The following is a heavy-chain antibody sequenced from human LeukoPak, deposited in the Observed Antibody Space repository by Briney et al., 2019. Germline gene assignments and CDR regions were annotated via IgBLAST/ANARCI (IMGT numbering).Heavy chain of an antibody. V-gene: IGHV4-59*01. Sequence: SETLSLTCAVSGGSISSYYWSWIRQPPGKGLEWIGYIYYSGSTNYNPSLKSRVTISVDTSKNQFSLKLSSVTAADTAVYYCARAGTPNWFDPWGQGTLVTVSS. D-gene: IGHD6-13*01. CDR2: IYYSGST. CDR3: ARAGTPNWFDP. CDR1: GGSISSYY. J-gene: IGHJ5*02.